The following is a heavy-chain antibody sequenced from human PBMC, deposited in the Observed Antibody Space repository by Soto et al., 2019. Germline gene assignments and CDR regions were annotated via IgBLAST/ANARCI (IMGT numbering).Heavy chain of an antibody. CDR1: GYTFTSYG. CDR2: INGYNGNT. D-gene: IGHD3-16*01. CDR3: ARMGDVPYYYYGMDV. J-gene: IGHJ6*02. V-gene: IGHV1-18*01. Sequence: QVQLMQSGDGVKKPGASVTVSCKASGYTFTSYGITWVRQAPGQELEWLGWINGYNGNTNYAQKLQGRVTMTTDTSTSTAYMELRSLRSDDTAVYYCARMGDVPYYYYGMDVWGQGTTVTVSS.